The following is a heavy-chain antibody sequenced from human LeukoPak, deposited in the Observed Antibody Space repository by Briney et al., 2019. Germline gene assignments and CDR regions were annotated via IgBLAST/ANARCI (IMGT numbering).Heavy chain of an antibody. CDR3: ARRKGDTYYYDSSGYRYYFDY. D-gene: IGHD3-22*01. J-gene: IGHJ4*02. CDR1: GYSISSGYY. V-gene: IGHV4-38-2*01. Sequence: PSETLSLTCAVSGYSISSGYYWGWIRQPPGTGLEWIGSIYHSGSTYCNPSLKSLVTISVDTSKNPFSLKLSPVTAADTAVYYCARRKGDTYYYDSSGYRYYFDYWGQGTLVTVSS. CDR2: IYHSGST.